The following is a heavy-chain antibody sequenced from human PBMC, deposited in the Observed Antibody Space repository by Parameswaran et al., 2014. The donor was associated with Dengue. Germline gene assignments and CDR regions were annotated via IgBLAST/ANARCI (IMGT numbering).Heavy chain of an antibody. D-gene: IGHD6-19*01. J-gene: IGHJ4*02. CDR3: ARVGGAVAGDY. Sequence: WVRQAPGQGLEWMGWMNPNSGNTDYAQKFQGRVTMTRNTSISTAYMELSSLRSEDTAVYYCARVGGAVAGDYWGQGTLVTVSS. V-gene: IGHV1-8*01. CDR2: MNPNSGNT.